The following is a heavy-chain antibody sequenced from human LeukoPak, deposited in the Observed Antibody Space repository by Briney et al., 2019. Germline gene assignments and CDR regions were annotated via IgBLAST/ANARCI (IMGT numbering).Heavy chain of an antibody. D-gene: IGHD2-2*01. CDR3: ARDLGPVTNMAGPQIDY. CDR2: ISAYNGNT. V-gene: IGHV1-18*01. Sequence: ASVKVSCKASGYTFTSYGISWVRQAPGQGLEWMGWISAYNGNTNYAQKLQGRVTMTTDTSTSTAYMELSRLRSDDTAVYYCARDLGPVTNMAGPQIDYWGQGTLVTVSS. CDR1: GYTFTSYG. J-gene: IGHJ4*02.